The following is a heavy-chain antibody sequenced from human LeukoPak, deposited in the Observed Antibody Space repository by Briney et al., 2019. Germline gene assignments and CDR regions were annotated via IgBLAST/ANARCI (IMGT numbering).Heavy chain of an antibody. D-gene: IGHD3-3*01. Sequence: SETLSLTCAVYGGSFSGYYWSWIRQPPGKGLEWIGEIDHSGSTNYNPSLKSRVTISVDTSKNQFSLRLSSVTAADTAVYYCAGATETRNDFWSAYYIDYWGQGTLVTVSS. J-gene: IGHJ4*02. CDR3: AGATETRNDFWSAYYIDY. CDR1: GGSFSGYY. V-gene: IGHV4-34*01. CDR2: IDHSGST.